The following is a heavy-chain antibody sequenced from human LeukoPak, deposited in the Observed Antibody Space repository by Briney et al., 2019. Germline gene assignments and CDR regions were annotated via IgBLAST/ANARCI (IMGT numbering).Heavy chain of an antibody. J-gene: IGHJ4*02. Sequence: GGSLRLSCAASGFTFGNAWMSWVRQAPGKGLEWVGRIKSKTDGGTTDYAAPVKGRFTISRDDSENTLYLQMNSPETEDTALYYCATSSNYEHLFDYWGQGTLVTVSS. CDR3: ATSSNYEHLFDY. CDR1: GFTFGNAW. D-gene: IGHD4-11*01. V-gene: IGHV3-15*01. CDR2: IKSKTDGGTT.